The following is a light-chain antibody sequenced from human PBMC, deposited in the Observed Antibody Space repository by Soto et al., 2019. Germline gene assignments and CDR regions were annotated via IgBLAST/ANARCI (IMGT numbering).Light chain of an antibody. J-gene: IGKJ4*01. V-gene: IGKV1-5*01. CDR2: DAS. CDR3: QQSYSTLLT. CDR1: KNINTW. Sequence: DIQMTQSPSTLSASVGDRVTITCRASKNINTWVAWYQQKPGKAPKLLIYDASSLETGVPSRFSGSGSGTDFTLTISSLQPEDFATYYCQQSYSTLLTFGGGTKVDIK.